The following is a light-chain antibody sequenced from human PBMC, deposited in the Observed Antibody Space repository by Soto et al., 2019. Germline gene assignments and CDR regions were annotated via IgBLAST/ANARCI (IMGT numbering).Light chain of an antibody. CDR1: QSVSGN. J-gene: IGKJ3*01. CDR3: QQRSSWPFT. Sequence: EIVMTQSPVTLSVSPGERATLSCRASQSVSGNLAWYQQKPGQAPRLLIHGASTRATGIPARFSGSGYGTDFTLTISSLEPEDFSVYYCQQRSSWPFTFGPGTKVDIK. CDR2: GAS. V-gene: IGKV3-15*01.